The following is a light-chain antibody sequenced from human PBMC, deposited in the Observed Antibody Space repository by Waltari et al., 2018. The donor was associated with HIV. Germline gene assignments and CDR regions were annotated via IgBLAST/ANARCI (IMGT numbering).Light chain of an antibody. V-gene: IGLV2-14*01. CDR3: SSYTSSSTPGV. CDR1: SSDVGGYNY. CDR2: DVS. Sequence: QSALTQPASVSGSPGQSITISCTGTSSDVGGYNYVSVYQQHPGKAPKLMIDDVSKRPSGVSNRFSGSKSGNTASLTISGLQVEDEADYYCSSYTSSSTPGVFGGGTKLTVL. J-gene: IGLJ2*01.